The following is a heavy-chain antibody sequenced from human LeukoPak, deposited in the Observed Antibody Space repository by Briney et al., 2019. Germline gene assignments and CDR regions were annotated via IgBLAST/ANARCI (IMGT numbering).Heavy chain of an antibody. D-gene: IGHD1-26*01. J-gene: IGHJ4*02. Sequence: GASVKVSCKASGYTFTSSDINWVRQATGQGLEWMGWMNPNSGNTGYAQKFQGRVTMTRNTSISTAYMELSSLRSEDTSVYYCIVVGATTFDYWGQGTLVTVSS. CDR2: MNPNSGNT. CDR3: IVVGATTFDY. CDR1: GYTFTSSD. V-gene: IGHV1-8*01.